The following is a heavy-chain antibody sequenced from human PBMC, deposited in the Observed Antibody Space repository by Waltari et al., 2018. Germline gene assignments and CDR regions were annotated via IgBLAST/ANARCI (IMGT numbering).Heavy chain of an antibody. Sequence: QVQLQESGPGLVKPSETLSLTCTVSGGSISSYYWSWIRQPPGKGLEWIGYIYTSGSTNYNPPLKSRVTISVDTSKNQFSLKLSSVTAADTAVYYCARVAYYYYYMDVWGKGTTVTVSS. CDR3: ARVAYYYYYMDV. D-gene: IGHD2-15*01. V-gene: IGHV4-4*09. CDR1: GGSISSYY. J-gene: IGHJ6*03. CDR2: IYTSGST.